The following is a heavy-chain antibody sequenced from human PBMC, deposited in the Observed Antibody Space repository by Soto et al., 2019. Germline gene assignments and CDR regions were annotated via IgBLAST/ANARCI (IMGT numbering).Heavy chain of an antibody. CDR3: ARDKVATMLKIRFDP. D-gene: IGHD5-12*01. Sequence: GGSLRLSCAASGFTFSNAWINWVRQAPGKGLEWVGRIKSKTAGGTTDFAAPVKGRFAISRDDSKNMVYLQMNSLKTEDTALYYCARDKVATMLKIRFDPWGQGTLVTVSS. CDR2: IKSKTAGGTT. V-gene: IGHV3-15*07. CDR1: GFTFSNAW. J-gene: IGHJ5*02.